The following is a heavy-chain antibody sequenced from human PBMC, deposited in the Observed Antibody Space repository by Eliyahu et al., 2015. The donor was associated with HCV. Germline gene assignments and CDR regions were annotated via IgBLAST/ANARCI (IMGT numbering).Heavy chain of an antibody. CDR3: TTGAPGGFDYYLDV. CDR1: GFPFXXAW. V-gene: IGHV3-15*01. D-gene: IGHD3-10*01. J-gene: IGHJ6*03. Sequence: EVQLVESGGGLVXPGGSLXLXCAASGFPFXXAWRSWVRQAPGKGLEWIGRIKSKTDGGTTDYAAPVKGRFTISRDDSKSTLYLQMNSLKTEDTAVYYCTTGAPGGFDYYLDVWGQGTTVTVSS. CDR2: IKSKTDGGTT.